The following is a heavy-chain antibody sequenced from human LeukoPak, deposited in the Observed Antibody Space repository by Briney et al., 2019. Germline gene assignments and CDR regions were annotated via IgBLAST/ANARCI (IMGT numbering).Heavy chain of an antibody. D-gene: IGHD3-22*01. J-gene: IGHJ4*02. CDR2: ISAYNGNT. CDR1: GYTFTSYG. Sequence: ASVNVSFKASGYTFTSYGISWVRQAPGQGLEWMGWISAYNGNTNHAQKLQGRVTMTTDTYTATAYMELRSLRADDPAVYYCARAPTYYYDSSGYSDYWGQGTLVTVSS. CDR3: ARAPTYYYDSSGYSDY. V-gene: IGHV1-18*01.